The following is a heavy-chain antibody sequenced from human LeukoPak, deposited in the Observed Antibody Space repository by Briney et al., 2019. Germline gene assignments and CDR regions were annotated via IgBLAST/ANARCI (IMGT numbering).Heavy chain of an antibody. CDR2: ISGSGVTT. Sequence: GGSLRLSCAASGFTFSTYTLSWVRQTPRKGLEWVSIISGSGVTTYYADSVKGRFIISRDNSKNTLYLQMYSLRAEDTSIYYCAKHPLSGNFDYWGQGTLVTVSS. CDR1: GFTFSTYT. J-gene: IGHJ4*02. V-gene: IGHV3-23*01. D-gene: IGHD2/OR15-2a*01. CDR3: AKHPLSGNFDY.